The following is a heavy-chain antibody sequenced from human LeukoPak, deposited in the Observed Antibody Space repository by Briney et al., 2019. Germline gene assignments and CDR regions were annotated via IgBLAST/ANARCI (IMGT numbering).Heavy chain of an antibody. J-gene: IGHJ4*02. CDR3: ARELSYYGSGNYYQGRGYYFDY. V-gene: IGHV1-18*01. Sequence: ASVKVSCKASGYTFTTNGISWVRQAPGQGLEWMGWISPYNGNTNYAEKVQVRITMTTDTYTRTVLMELRSLTYDDTAVYYCARELSYYGSGNYYQGRGYYFDYWGQGTLLTVSS. CDR1: GYTFTTNG. CDR2: ISPYNGNT. D-gene: IGHD3-10*01.